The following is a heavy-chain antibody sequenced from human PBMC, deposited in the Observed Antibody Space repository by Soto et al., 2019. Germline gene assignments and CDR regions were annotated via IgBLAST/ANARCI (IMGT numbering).Heavy chain of an antibody. CDR2: IYPGDSDT. CDR1: GYSFTIYW. Sequence: XDSLTISGKGSGYSFTIYWIGLVRQMRGKGLEWMGIIYPGDSDTRYSPSFQGQVTISADKSISTAYLQWSSLKASDTAMYYCARQVGATTTYYYYGMDVWGQGTTVTVSS. D-gene: IGHD1-26*01. V-gene: IGHV5-51*01. CDR3: ARQVGATTTYYYYGMDV. J-gene: IGHJ6*02.